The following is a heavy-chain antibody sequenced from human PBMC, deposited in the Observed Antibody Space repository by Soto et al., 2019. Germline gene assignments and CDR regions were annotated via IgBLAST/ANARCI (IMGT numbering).Heavy chain of an antibody. CDR3: ATTPGGAAY. J-gene: IGHJ4*02. D-gene: IGHD2-15*01. CDR2: ISYNGKYE. V-gene: IGHV3-30*04. Sequence: QVHLVESGGGVVQPGRSLRLSCAASGFTFSTYTMHWVRQAPGKGLEWVADISYNGKYEYYADSVKGRFTISRDNSKSTLYLQMNSLTPEDTAVYSCATTPGGAAYWGQGTLVTGSS. CDR1: GFTFSTYT.